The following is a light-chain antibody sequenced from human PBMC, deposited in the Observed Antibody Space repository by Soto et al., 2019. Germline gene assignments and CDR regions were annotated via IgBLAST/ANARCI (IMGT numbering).Light chain of an antibody. V-gene: IGLV2-14*01. CDR2: EVS. CDR3: SSFTSSSTQV. CDR1: SSDVGGYNY. Sequence: QSVLTQPASVSGSPGQSITISCTGTSSDVGGYNYVSWYQQHPGTVPKLMIYEVSNRPSGVVNRFSGSKSGNTASLTISGLQAEDEADYYCSSFTSSSTQVFGTGTKLTVL. J-gene: IGLJ1*01.